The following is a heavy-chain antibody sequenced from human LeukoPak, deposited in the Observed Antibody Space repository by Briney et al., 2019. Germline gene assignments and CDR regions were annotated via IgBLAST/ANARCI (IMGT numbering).Heavy chain of an antibody. CDR2: INSDGSST. CDR3: ARESHQFRYAFDI. Sequence: GGSLRLSCAASGFTFSSYWMNWVRQAPGKGLVWVPRINSDGSSTIYADSVKGRFTISRDNAKNTLYLQMNSLRAEDTAVYYCARESHQFRYAFDIWGQGTMVTVSS. J-gene: IGHJ3*02. CDR1: GFTFSSYW. D-gene: IGHD2-2*01. V-gene: IGHV3-74*01.